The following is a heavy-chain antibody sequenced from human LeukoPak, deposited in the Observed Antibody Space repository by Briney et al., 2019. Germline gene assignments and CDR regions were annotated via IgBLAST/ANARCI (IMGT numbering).Heavy chain of an antibody. V-gene: IGHV1-3*01. CDR1: GYTFTSFA. CDR2: INAATASR. Sequence: ASVKVSCKASGYTFTSFAIHWVRQAPGQRLEWMGWINAATASRKYSQKFQDRVTITRETSATTAYMELSSLTSEDTAVYYCARVSDDSGWNFDYWGQGTLVTVSS. D-gene: IGHD6-19*01. CDR3: ARVSDDSGWNFDY. J-gene: IGHJ4*02.